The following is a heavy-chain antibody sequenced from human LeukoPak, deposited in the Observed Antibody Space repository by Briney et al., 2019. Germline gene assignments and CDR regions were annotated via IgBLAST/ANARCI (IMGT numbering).Heavy chain of an antibody. Sequence: PSGTLSLTCTVSGGSISSYYWSWIRQPPGKGLEWIGYIYYSGSTNYNPSLKSRVTISVDTSKNQSSLKLSSVTAADTAVYYCARGITYYDVNLDYWGQGTLVTVSS. J-gene: IGHJ4*02. V-gene: IGHV4-59*01. CDR2: IYYSGST. CDR1: GGSISSYY. D-gene: IGHD3-22*01. CDR3: ARGITYYDVNLDY.